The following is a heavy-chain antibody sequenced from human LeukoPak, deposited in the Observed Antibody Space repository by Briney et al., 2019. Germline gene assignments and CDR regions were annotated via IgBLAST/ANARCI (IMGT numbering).Heavy chain of an antibody. CDR2: ISGGVGST. V-gene: IGHV3-23*01. Sequence: PGGSLRLSCAASGFTFSSFAMSWVRQAPGKGPEWVTGISGGVGSTYYADSVKGRFTISRDDSNNTLYLQMNSLRAEDTAIYSCVKYPTIGTLPNWFDPWGQGTLVTVSS. J-gene: IGHJ5*02. D-gene: IGHD3-3*01. CDR3: VKYPTIGTLPNWFDP. CDR1: GFTFSSFA.